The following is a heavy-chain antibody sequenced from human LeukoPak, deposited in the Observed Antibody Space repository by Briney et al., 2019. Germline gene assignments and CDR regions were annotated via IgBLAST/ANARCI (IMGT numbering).Heavy chain of an antibody. V-gene: IGHV4-59*08. CDR2: IYYSGST. J-gene: IGHJ1*01. D-gene: IGHD3-22*01. Sequence: SETLSLTCTVSGGSISSYYWSWIRQPPGKGLEWIGYIYYSGSTNYNPSLKSRVTISVDTSKNQFSLKLSSMTAADTAVYYCARGVSYYDSSGYYNAYFQHWGQGTLVTVSS. CDR3: ARGVSYYDSSGYYNAYFQH. CDR1: GGSISSYY.